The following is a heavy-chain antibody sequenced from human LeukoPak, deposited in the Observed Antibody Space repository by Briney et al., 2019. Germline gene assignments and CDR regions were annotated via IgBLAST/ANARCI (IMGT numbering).Heavy chain of an antibody. V-gene: IGHV3-23*01. Sequence: ETGGSLRLSCAVSGLTFSTYAMSWVRQAPGKGLEWVSVISGSGDTIYYRDSVKGRFTISRDNSKNTLYLQMNSLRAEDTAVYYCAKDAAFDSSGYLDYWGQGTLVTVSS. D-gene: IGHD3-22*01. CDR2: ISGSGDTI. J-gene: IGHJ4*02. CDR1: GLTFSTYA. CDR3: AKDAAFDSSGYLDY.